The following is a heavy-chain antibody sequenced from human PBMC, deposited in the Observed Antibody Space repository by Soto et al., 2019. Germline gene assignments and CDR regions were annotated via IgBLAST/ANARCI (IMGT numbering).Heavy chain of an antibody. CDR3: ARAYGGYADY. J-gene: IGHJ4*02. V-gene: IGHV4-59*01. CDR1: GVSISSYY. CDR2: IYYSGST. D-gene: IGHD5-12*01. Sequence: SETLSLTCTVSGVSISSYYWSWIRQPPGKGLEWIGYIYYSGSTNYNPSLKSRVTISVDTSKNQFSLKLSSVTAAVTAVYYCARAYGGYADYWGEGTLGTGSS.